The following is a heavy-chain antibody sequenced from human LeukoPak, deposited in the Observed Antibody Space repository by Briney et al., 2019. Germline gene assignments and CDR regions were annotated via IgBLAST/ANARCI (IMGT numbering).Heavy chain of an antibody. CDR2: INPKSGGT. CDR3: ARGTPWFDP. V-gene: IGHV1-2*02. CDR1: GYPFTDYY. Sequence: HWASMNVSRKASGYPFTDYYMYWLRQAPGQGPEWMGWINPKSGGTHFAQDFQARVTMTSDTSVSTAYLELSSLKSDDTAVYYCARGTPWFDPWGQGTLVTVSS. J-gene: IGHJ5*02.